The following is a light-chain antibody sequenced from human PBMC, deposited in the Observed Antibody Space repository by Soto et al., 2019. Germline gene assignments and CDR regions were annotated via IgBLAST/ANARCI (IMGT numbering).Light chain of an antibody. CDR2: GAS. J-gene: IGKJ1*01. CDR3: QHYKNGPLT. Sequence: EIVLAQSPATLSVSPGERVTLSCRSSESVAINLAWYQQKPGQAPRLLIYGASTRATDMTGTFSGRGSGTEFTLTISSLQSEDFSVYYCQHYKNGPLTFGQGTKVEIK. CDR1: ESVAIN. V-gene: IGKV3-15*01.